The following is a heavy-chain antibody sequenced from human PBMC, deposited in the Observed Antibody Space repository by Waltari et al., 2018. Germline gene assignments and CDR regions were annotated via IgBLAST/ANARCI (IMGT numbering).Heavy chain of an antibody. CDR2: IYTSGST. Sequence: QVQLQESGPGLVKPSETLSLTCTVSGGSISSYYWSWIRQPAGKGLEWIGRIYTSGSTNYNPALKSRVTMSVDTSKNQFSLKLSSVTAADTAVYYCAREEADCSGGSCYSAPFDYWGQGTLVTVSS. CDR3: AREEADCSGGSCYSAPFDY. CDR1: GGSISSYY. J-gene: IGHJ4*02. V-gene: IGHV4-4*07. D-gene: IGHD2-15*01.